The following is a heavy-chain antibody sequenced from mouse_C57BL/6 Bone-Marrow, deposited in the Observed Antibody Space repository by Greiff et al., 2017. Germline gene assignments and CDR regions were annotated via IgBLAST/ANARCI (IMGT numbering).Heavy chain of an antibody. Sequence: EVQWVESGGGLVQPGGSLKLSCAASGFTFSDYYMYWVRQTPEKRLEWVAYISNGGGSTYYPDTVKGRFTISRDNAKNTLYLQMSRLKSEDTAMYYCARQRGYYTYAMDYWGQGTSVTVSS. CDR2: ISNGGGST. CDR1: GFTFSDYY. V-gene: IGHV5-12*01. J-gene: IGHJ4*01. D-gene: IGHD2-3*01. CDR3: ARQRGYYTYAMDY.